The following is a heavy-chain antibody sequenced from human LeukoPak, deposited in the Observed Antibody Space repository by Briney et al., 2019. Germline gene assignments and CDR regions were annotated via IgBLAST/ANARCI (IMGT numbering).Heavy chain of an antibody. Sequence: SETLSLTCTVSGGSISSYYWSWIRQPPGKGLEWIGYIYYSGSTNYNPSLKSRVTISVDTSKNQFSLKLSSVTAADTAVYYCARSPPWYYYGMDVWGQGTTVTVSS. CDR3: ARSPPWYYYGMDV. CDR1: GGSISSYY. CDR2: IYYSGST. J-gene: IGHJ6*02. V-gene: IGHV4-59*01.